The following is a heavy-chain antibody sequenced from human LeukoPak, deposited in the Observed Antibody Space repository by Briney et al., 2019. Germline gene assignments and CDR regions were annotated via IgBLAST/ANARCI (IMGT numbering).Heavy chain of an antibody. V-gene: IGHV3-30*04. D-gene: IGHD3-3*01. J-gene: IGHJ4*02. CDR2: ISHDGNIK. CDR3: ARESEIRFLEWLFVFDY. Sequence: GGSLRLSCTASGFTFSSYTMHWVRRAPGKGLEWVAVISHDGNIKYHADSMKDRFTISRDNSRNTLYLQMNNLRPEDTAVYYCARESEIRFLEWLFVFDYWGQGTLVTVSS. CDR1: GFTFSSYT.